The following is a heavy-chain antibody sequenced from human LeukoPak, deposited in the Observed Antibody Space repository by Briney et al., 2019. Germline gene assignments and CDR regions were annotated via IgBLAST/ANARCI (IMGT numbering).Heavy chain of an antibody. D-gene: IGHD3-22*01. CDR3: ARDRGYYDTSGYYGDAFDI. Sequence: SETLSLTCTVSGFSISSGYYWGWIRQPPGKGLEWIGDIDHSGSAYYNPSLKSRVTLSVDTSKNQFSLNLTSVTAADTAVYYCARDRGYYDTSGYYGDAFDIWGQGTKVTVSS. V-gene: IGHV4-38-2*02. CDR1: GFSISSGYY. J-gene: IGHJ3*02. CDR2: IDHSGSA.